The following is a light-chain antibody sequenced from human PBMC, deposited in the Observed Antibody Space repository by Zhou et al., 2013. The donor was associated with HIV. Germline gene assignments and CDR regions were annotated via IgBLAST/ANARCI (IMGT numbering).Light chain of an antibody. Sequence: EVVMTQSPVTLSVPPGARATLSCRASQSISSNLAWYQQKPGQAPRLLIYGASTRATGIPARFSGSGSGTEFTLTISSMQSEDFAVYCCQQYVTAPITFGQGTRLEIK. V-gene: IGKV3-15*01. CDR1: QSISSN. CDR2: GAS. J-gene: IGKJ5*01. CDR3: QQYVTAPIT.